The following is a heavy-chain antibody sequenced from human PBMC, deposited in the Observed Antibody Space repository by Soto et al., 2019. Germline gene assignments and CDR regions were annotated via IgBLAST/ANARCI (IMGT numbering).Heavy chain of an antibody. J-gene: IGHJ6*02. Sequence: GGSLRLSCAASGFTFSSYSMNWVRQAPGKGLEWVSSISSSSSYIYYADSVKGRFTISRDNAKNSLYLQMNSLRAEDTAVYYCARDDEGVVIGYYYYYGMDVWGQGTTVTVSS. D-gene: IGHD2-15*01. V-gene: IGHV3-21*01. CDR3: ARDDEGVVIGYYYYYGMDV. CDR1: GFTFSSYS. CDR2: ISSSSSYI.